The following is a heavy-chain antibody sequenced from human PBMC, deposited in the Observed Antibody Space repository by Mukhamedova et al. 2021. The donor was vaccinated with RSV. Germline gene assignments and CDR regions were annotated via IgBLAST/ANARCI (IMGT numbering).Heavy chain of an antibody. CDR1: FTSYA. V-gene: IGHV3-30*04. Sequence: FTSYALHWVRQAPGKGLEWVAVISHDGTNKYYAESVKGRFTISRDNSKRMLYLQMSGLRAGDTAVYHCARALKVPGIIDNAFD. CDR2: ISHDGTNK. CDR3: ARALKVPGIIDNAFD. D-gene: IGHD1-14*01. J-gene: IGHJ3*01.